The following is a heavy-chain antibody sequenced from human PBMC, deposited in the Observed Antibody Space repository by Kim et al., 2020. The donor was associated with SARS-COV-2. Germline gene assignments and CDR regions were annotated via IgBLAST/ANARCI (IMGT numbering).Heavy chain of an antibody. J-gene: IGHJ4*02. D-gene: IGHD2-2*01. Sequence: GGSLRLSCAASGFTFSSDSMNWVRQAPGKGLEWVSSISSSSSYIYYADSVKGRFTISRDNAKNSLYLQMNSLRAEDSAVYYCARGGYCSSTSCLDYWGQGTLVTVSS. CDR1: GFTFSSDS. CDR3: ARGGYCSSTSCLDY. CDR2: ISSSSSYI. V-gene: IGHV3-21*01.